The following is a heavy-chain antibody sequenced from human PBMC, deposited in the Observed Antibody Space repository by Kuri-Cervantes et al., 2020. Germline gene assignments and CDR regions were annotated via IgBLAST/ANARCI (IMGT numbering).Heavy chain of an antibody. CDR3: IHGDGRYFDY. V-gene: IGHV4-39*07. CDR2: IYHSGTT. Sequence: ESLKISCTVSGGSISSSSYYWGWIRQPPGKGLEWIGSIYHSGTTYFHPSLKSRVTISVDTSKNQFSLRLSSVTAADTAVYFRIHGDGRYFDYWGQGTLVTVSS. J-gene: IGHJ4*02. CDR1: GGSISSSSYY. D-gene: IGHD4-17*01.